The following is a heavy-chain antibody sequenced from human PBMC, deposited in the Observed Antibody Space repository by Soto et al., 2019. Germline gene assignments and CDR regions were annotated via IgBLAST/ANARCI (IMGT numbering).Heavy chain of an antibody. CDR2: IDPSDSYT. Sequence: PGESLKISCKGSGYSFTSYWISWVRQMLGKGLEWMGRIDPSDSYTNYSPSFQGHVTISADKSISTAYLQWSSLKASDTAMYYCARQDNWNDADAFDIWGQGTMVTVSS. CDR1: GYSFTSYW. V-gene: IGHV5-10-1*01. D-gene: IGHD1-20*01. CDR3: ARQDNWNDADAFDI. J-gene: IGHJ3*02.